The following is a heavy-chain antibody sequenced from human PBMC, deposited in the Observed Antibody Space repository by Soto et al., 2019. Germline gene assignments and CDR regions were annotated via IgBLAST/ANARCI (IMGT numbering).Heavy chain of an antibody. CDR2: INDSGST. J-gene: IGHJ4*02. V-gene: IGHV4-34*01. Sequence: QVQLQQWGAGLLKPSETLSLTCAVYGGSFSGHFWSWIRQPPGKGLEWIGEINDSGSTNYNASLKSRVTMSVDTSKNQFSLKLTSVTAADTAVYYCAGLSIDSSGYYYEGFGFDYWGQGTLVTVSS. CDR3: AGLSIDSSGYYYEGFGFDY. CDR1: GGSFSGHF. D-gene: IGHD3-22*01.